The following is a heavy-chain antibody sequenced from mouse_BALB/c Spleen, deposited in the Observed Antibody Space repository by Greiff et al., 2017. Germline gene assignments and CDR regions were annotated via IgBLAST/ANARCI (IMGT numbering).Heavy chain of an antibody. CDR2: INPSSGYT. Sequence: QVHVKQSGAELARPGASVKMSCKASGYTFTSYTMHWVKQRPGQGLEWIGYINPSSGYTNYNQKFKDKATLTADKSSSTAYMQLSSLTSEDSAVYYCASSTVVAREYYFDYWGQGTTLTVSS. J-gene: IGHJ2*01. V-gene: IGHV1-4*01. CDR1: GYTFTSYT. CDR3: ASSTVVAREYYFDY. D-gene: IGHD1-1*01.